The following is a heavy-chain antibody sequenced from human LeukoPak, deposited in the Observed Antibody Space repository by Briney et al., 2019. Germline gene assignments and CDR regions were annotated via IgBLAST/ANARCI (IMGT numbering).Heavy chain of an antibody. J-gene: IGHJ4*02. CDR3: ARAAYDFWSGVYFDY. V-gene: IGHV4-61*08. Sequence: DPSQTLSLTCTVSGGSISSGGYYWSWIRQPPGKGLEWIGYIYYSGSTNYNPSLKSRATISVDTSKNQFSLKLSSVTAADTAVYYCARAAYDFWSGVYFDYWGQGTLVTVSS. CDR2: IYYSGST. CDR1: GGSISSGGYY. D-gene: IGHD3-3*01.